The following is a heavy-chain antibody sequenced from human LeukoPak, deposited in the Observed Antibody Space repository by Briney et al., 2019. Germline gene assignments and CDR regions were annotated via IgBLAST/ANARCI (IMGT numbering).Heavy chain of an antibody. J-gene: IGHJ4*02. CDR3: AKDHLPGIVVADRDY. CDR1: GFIFSRYG. D-gene: IGHD6-19*01. Sequence: GGTLRLPCAASGFIFSRYGMSWVRQAPGKGLEWVSAISGSGGTIYYTDSVKGRFTISRDNSKNTLYLQINSLRAEDTAIYYCAKDHLPGIVVADRDYWGQGTLVTVSS. V-gene: IGHV3-23*01. CDR2: ISGSGGTI.